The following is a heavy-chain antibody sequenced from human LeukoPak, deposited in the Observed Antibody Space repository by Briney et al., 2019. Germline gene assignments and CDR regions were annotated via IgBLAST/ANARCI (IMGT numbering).Heavy chain of an antibody. CDR1: RYTPTGYY. CDR3: ARDRLSYFDSSDYWDFDS. D-gene: IGHD3-22*01. Sequence: ASAKVSRKASRYTPTGYYTHWVPHALGQGLESRAQIIPNSGITNFAQKFQDRVCMTRDTSISTFHMELSRLTSDDTAVYYCARDRLSYFDSSDYWDFDSWGQGTLVTVSS. V-gene: IGHV1-2*06. CDR2: IIPNSGIT. J-gene: IGHJ4*02.